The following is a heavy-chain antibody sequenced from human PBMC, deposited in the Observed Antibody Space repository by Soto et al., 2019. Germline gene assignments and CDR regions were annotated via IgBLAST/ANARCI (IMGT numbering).Heavy chain of an antibody. J-gene: IGHJ6*02. V-gene: IGHV3-23*01. CDR2: ISGGTT. CDR3: VKDWSGDKCPCLDV. Sequence: EVQLLESGGGLVQPGRSLRLSCATSGFTFSNYAMTWVRQAPGEGLEWVSTISGGTTYYADSVKGRFTISRDNPKKTLELQMNSLRAEDTAVYYCVKDWSGDKCPCLDVWGQGTTVTVSS. D-gene: IGHD3-3*01. CDR1: GFTFSNYA.